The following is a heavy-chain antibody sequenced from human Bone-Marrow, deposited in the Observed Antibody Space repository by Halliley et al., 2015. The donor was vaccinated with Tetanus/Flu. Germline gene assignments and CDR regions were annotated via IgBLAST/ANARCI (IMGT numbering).Heavy chain of an antibody. CDR3: AAANFF. D-gene: IGHD1-7*01. CDR2: IKEDGSEQ. Sequence: KGLEWVANIKEDGSEQYYSDSLKGRFTISRDNANNSLFLQMDSLRVEDTAVYYCAAANFFRGQGTLVTVSS. V-gene: IGHV3-7*03. J-gene: IGHJ4*02.